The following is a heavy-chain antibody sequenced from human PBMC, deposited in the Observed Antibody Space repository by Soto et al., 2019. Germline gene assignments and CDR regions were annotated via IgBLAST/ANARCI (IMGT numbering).Heavy chain of an antibody. D-gene: IGHD6-19*01. CDR2: IYYSGST. CDR3: ARQQAVAGPGGKGWFDP. J-gene: IGHJ5*02. V-gene: IGHV4-59*08. Sequence: SETLSLTCTVSGGSISSYYWSWIRQPPGKGLEWIGYIYYSGSTNYNPSLKSRVTISVDTSKNQFSLKLSSVTAADTAVYYCARQQAVAGPGGKGWFDPWGQGTLVTVSS. CDR1: GGSISSYY.